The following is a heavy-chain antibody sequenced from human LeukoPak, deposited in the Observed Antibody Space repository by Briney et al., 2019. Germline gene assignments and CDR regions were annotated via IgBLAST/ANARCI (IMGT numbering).Heavy chain of an antibody. V-gene: IGHV3-64*04. CDR2: ISSNGGST. Sequence: GGSLRLSCSASGFTFSSYAMHWVRQAPGKGLEYVSAISSNGGSTYYADSVKGRFTISRDNSKNTLYLQMNSLRAEDTAVYYCARDSAVAAGDYWGQGTLVTVSS. J-gene: IGHJ4*02. CDR1: GFTFSSYA. CDR3: ARDSAVAAGDY. D-gene: IGHD6-19*01.